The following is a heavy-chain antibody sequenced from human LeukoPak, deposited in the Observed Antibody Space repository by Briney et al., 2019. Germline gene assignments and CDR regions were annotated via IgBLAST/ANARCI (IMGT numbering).Heavy chain of an antibody. D-gene: IGHD5-24*01. J-gene: IGHJ4*02. CDR2: IIPIFGTA. CDR1: GGTFSSYA. CDR3: ARDLGRDGYLLGY. V-gene: IGHV1-69*13. Sequence: GASVKVPCKASGGTFSSYAISWVRQAPGQGLEWMGGIIPIFGTANYAQKFQGRVTITAGESTSTAYMELSSLRSEDTAVYYCARDLGRDGYLLGYWGQGTLVTVSS.